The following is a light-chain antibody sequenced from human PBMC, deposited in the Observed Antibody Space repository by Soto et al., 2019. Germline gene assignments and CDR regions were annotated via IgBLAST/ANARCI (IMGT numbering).Light chain of an antibody. CDR2: GAS. CDR1: QDIGRV. V-gene: IGKV1-8*01. J-gene: IGKJ5*01. CDR3: QHYLSYPIT. Sequence: AIRMTQSPPSLSASTGDTITITCRASQDIGRVLAWYQQKPGTAPKVLISGASDLHGGVPSRFRGSGSGTDFTLTITHLQSEDFATYYCQHYLSYPITFGPGTR.